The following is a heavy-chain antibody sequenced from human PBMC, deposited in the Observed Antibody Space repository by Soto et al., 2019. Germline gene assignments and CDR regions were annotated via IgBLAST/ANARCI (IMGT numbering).Heavy chain of an antibody. CDR3: TTPIAYYDSSGYYYVAFDI. V-gene: IGHV3-15*07. J-gene: IGHJ3*02. CDR2: IKSKTDGGTT. D-gene: IGHD3-22*01. CDR1: GFTFSNAW. Sequence: GGSLRLSCAASGFTFSNAWMNWVRQAPGKGLEWVGRIKSKTDGGTTDYAAPVKGRFTISRDDSKNTLYLQMNSLKTQDTAVYYCTTPIAYYDSSGYYYVAFDIWGQGTMVTVSS.